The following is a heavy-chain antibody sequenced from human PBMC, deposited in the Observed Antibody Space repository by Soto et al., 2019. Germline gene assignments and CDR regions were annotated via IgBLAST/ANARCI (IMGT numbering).Heavy chain of an antibody. V-gene: IGHV4-59*12. CDR3: AREGGYCSGGSCYWPLDY. D-gene: IGHD2-15*01. CDR1: GGSISSYY. J-gene: IGHJ4*02. CDR2: IYYSGST. Sequence: SETLSLTCTVSGGSISSYYWSWIRQPPGKGLEWIGYIYYSGSTNYNPSLKSRVTISVDTSKNQFSLKLSSVTAADTAVYYCAREGGYCSGGSCYWPLDYWGQGTLVIVSS.